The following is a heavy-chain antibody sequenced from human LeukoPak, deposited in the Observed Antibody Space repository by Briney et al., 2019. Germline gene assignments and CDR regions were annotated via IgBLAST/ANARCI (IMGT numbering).Heavy chain of an antibody. Sequence: PGGSLRLSCAASGFTFSSYEMNWVRQAPGKGLEWVSYISSSGSTIYYADSVKGRFTISRDNAKNSLYLQMNSLRAEDTAVYYCARKGPRLFQYYYYGMDVWGQGTTVTVSS. CDR3: ARKGPRLFQYYYYGMDV. D-gene: IGHD3-22*01. J-gene: IGHJ6*02. V-gene: IGHV3-48*03. CDR1: GFTFSSYE. CDR2: ISSSGSTI.